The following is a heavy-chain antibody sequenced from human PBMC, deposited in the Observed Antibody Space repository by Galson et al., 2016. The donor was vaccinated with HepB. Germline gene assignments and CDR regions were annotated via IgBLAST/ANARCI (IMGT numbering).Heavy chain of an antibody. V-gene: IGHV4-61*02. J-gene: IGHJ3*02. CDR1: GGSITIGLYY. D-gene: IGHD5-24*01. CDR3: AREQRDGHNDDSFDI. Sequence: TLSLTCSVSGGSITIGLYYWSWVRQPAGRGLEWIGRIYSSGKTNYNPSLKSQVAMLLDMSKNQFSLTLKSVTDADTAVYYCAREQRDGHNDDSFDIWGQGTMVTVSS. CDR2: IYSSGKT.